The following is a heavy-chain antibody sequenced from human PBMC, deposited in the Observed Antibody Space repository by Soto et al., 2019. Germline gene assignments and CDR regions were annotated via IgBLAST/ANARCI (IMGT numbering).Heavy chain of an antibody. J-gene: IGHJ4*02. D-gene: IGHD2-21*01. CDR1: GFSLSGYW. CDR3: TRALLQGNY. V-gene: IGHV3-74*01. CDR2: INSDGSST. Sequence: EVQLVESGGGLVQPGGSLKLSCAASGFSLSGYWMHWVRQPPGKGLVWVSRINSDGSSTEYADSVKGRFTISRDNTNKTLSLQMHSLRSEDTADYYCTRALLQGNYSGQGTLVTISS.